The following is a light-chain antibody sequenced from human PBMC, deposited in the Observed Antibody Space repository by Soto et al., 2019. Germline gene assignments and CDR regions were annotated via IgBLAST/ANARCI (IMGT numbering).Light chain of an antibody. V-gene: IGKV3-20*01. J-gene: IGKJ1*01. CDR1: QTINRSF. Sequence: EIVLTQSPGTLSLSPGERATLSCRASQTINRSFLAWYQHKPGQAPRLLIYGASSRATGIPARFSGRGSGTDFILSISRLEPEYFAVYYCQQYGNVPRTFGQGTKVESK. CDR3: QQYGNVPRT. CDR2: GAS.